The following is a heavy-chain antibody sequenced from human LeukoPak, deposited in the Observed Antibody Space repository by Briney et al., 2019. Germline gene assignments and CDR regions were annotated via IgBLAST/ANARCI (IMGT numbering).Heavy chain of an antibody. CDR3: ARHSAYSSGWFHY. V-gene: IGHV4-59*08. CDR2: IYSSGST. J-gene: IGHJ4*02. CDR1: GGXISRYY. D-gene: IGHD6-19*01. Sequence: SETLSLTCTVSGGXISRYYCSWIRQPPGKGLEWIGYIYSSGSTNYNPSLKSRVTISVDTSKNQHSLKLTSVTAADTAVYFCARHSAYSSGWFHYWGQGTLVTVSS.